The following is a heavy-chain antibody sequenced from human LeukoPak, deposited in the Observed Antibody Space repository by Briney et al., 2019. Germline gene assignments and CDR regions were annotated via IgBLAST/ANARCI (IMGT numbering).Heavy chain of an antibody. Sequence: ASVKVSCKASGYTFTSYDINWVRQATGQGLEWMGWMNPTSGNTGYAQKFQGRVTMTRNTSISTAYMELSSLRSEDTAVYYCARVAYYYDSSGYYFYNWFDPWGQGTLVTVSS. J-gene: IGHJ5*02. D-gene: IGHD3-22*01. CDR2: MNPTSGNT. CDR1: GYTFTSYD. CDR3: ARVAYYYDSSGYYFYNWFDP. V-gene: IGHV1-8*01.